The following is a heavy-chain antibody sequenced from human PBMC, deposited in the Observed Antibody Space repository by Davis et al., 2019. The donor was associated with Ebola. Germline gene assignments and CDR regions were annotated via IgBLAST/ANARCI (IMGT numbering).Heavy chain of an antibody. CDR1: GFTFSSYS. J-gene: IGHJ5*02. CDR2: ISSSSSTI. CDR3: AREFRIYCTSTSCYGYNWFDP. V-gene: IGHV3-48*02. Sequence: GESLKISCAASGFTFSSYSMNWVRQAPGKGLEWVSYISSSSSTIYYADSVKGRFTISRDNAKNSLYLQMNSLRDEDTAVYYCAREFRIYCTSTSCYGYNWFDPWGQGTLVTVSS. D-gene: IGHD2-2*01.